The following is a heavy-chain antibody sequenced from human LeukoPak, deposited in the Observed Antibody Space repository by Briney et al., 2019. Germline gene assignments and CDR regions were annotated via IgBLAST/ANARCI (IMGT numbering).Heavy chain of an antibody. V-gene: IGHV4-59*01. D-gene: IGHD3-10*01. CDR2: IYYSGST. Sequence: SETLSLTCTVSGGSISSYYWSWIRQPPGKGLEWIGYIYYSGSTNYNPSLKSRVTISVDTSKNQFSLKLSSVTAADTAVYYCARDGASGAFDIWGQGTMVTVSS. CDR3: ARDGASGAFDI. J-gene: IGHJ3*02. CDR1: GGSISSYY.